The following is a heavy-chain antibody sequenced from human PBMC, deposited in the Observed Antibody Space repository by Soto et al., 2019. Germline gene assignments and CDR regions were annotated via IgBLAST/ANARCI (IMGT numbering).Heavy chain of an antibody. CDR2: ISTHNVNT. CDR3: ARGLHDFDI. J-gene: IGHJ3*02. Sequence: QLQLVQSGADVKKPGASVKVSCKASGYTFTNYDISWVRQAPGQGLEWMGWISTHNVNTNYAQQFQGRVTMTTDTSTSTAYMELRSLRSDDTAVYYCARGLHDFDIWGQGTMVTVSS. V-gene: IGHV1-18*01. CDR1: GYTFTNYD.